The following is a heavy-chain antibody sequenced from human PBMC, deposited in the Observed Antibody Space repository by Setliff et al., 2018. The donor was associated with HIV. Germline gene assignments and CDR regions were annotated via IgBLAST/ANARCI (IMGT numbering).Heavy chain of an antibody. CDR1: GASISSSSHY. Sequence: PSETLSLTCTVSGASISSSSHYWGWIRRPPGKGLEWIGEINHDRTTNYNPSLKSRVTISVDASKNQFSLTLNSVTAADTAVYYCARGSRQLTIFGVVFKTNYYFMDVWVKGTAVTVSS. D-gene: IGHD3-3*01. V-gene: IGHV4-39*07. J-gene: IGHJ6*03. CDR3: ARGSRQLTIFGVVFKTNYYFMDV. CDR2: INHDRTT.